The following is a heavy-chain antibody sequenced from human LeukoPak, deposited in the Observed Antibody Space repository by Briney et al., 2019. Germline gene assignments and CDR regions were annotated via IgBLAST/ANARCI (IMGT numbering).Heavy chain of an antibody. CDR2: INSDGSST. J-gene: IGHJ4*02. D-gene: IGHD3-22*01. CDR3: ARTYDSSGPFGY. CDR1: GFTFSSYW. Sequence: GGSLRLSCAASGFTFSSYWMHWVCQAPGKGLVWVSRINSDGSSTSYANSVKGRFAISRDNAKNTLYLQMNSLRAEDTAVYYCARTYDSSGPFGYWGQGTLVPVSS. V-gene: IGHV3-74*01.